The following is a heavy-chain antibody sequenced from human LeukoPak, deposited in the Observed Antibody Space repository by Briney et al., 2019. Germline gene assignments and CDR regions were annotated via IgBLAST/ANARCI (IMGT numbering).Heavy chain of an antibody. J-gene: IGHJ4*02. CDR2: ISSSGSTI. D-gene: IGHD4-17*01. V-gene: IGHV3-11*01. Sequence: GGSLRLSCAASGFTFSDYYMSWIRQAPGKGREGFSHISSSGSTIYYADSVKGRFTISRDNAKNSLYLQMNSLRAEDTAVYYCARDGVRHDYSDLDYWGQGTLVTVSS. CDR1: GFTFSDYY. CDR3: ARDGVRHDYSDLDY.